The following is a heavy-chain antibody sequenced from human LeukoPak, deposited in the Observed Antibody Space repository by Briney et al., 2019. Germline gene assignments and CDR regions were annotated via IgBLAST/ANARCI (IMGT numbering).Heavy chain of an antibody. Sequence: SVKVSCKASGGTFSSYAISWVRQAPGQGREWMGGIIPIFGTANYAQKFQGRVTITTDESTSTAYMELSSLRSEDTAVYYCARGTAYYYDSSGYYYFDYWGQGTLVTVSS. J-gene: IGHJ4*02. CDR3: ARGTAYYYDSSGYYYFDY. CDR2: IIPIFGTA. CDR1: GGTFSSYA. V-gene: IGHV1-69*05. D-gene: IGHD3-22*01.